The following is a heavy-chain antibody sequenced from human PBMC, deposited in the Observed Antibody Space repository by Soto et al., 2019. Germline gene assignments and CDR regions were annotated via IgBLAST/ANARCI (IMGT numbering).Heavy chain of an antibody. D-gene: IGHD3-22*01. CDR2: SSGSGGST. Sequence: GGSLTLSCAASGFTFSSYAMSWVRQAPRTGLELVWASSGSGGSTYYEDSVKGRFTISRDNSKNTQYLQMNSPIAAATAAYYCAKDGPGDDSPHRGYFDYWGQGTLVTVSS. CDR3: AKDGPGDDSPHRGYFDY. V-gene: IGHV3-23*01. CDR1: GFTFSSYA. J-gene: IGHJ4*02.